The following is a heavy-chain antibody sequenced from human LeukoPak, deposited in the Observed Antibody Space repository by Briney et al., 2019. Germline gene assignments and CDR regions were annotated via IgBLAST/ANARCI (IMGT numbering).Heavy chain of an antibody. V-gene: IGHV4-34*01. CDR2: INHSGST. J-gene: IGHJ5*02. Sequence: SETLSLTCAVYGGSFSGYYWSWVRQPPGKGREGIGEINHSGSTKYNPSLKSRVTISVDTSKHQFSLKLSSVTAADTAEYYCARGLIWYYGSGSFWFDPWGQGTLVTVSS. CDR3: ARGLIWYYGSGSFWFDP. CDR1: GGSFSGYY. D-gene: IGHD3-10*01.